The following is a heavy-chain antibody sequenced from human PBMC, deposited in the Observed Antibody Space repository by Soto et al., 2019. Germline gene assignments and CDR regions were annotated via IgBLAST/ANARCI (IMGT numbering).Heavy chain of an antibody. J-gene: IGHJ4*02. Sequence: GGSLRLSCAASGFTFSSYSMNWVRQAPGKGLEWVSSISSSSSYIYYADSVKGRFTISRDNAKNSLYLQMNSLRAEDTAVYYCARDFESSEDGYNGEDYWGQGTLVTVSS. CDR1: GFTFSSYS. CDR2: ISSSSSYI. D-gene: IGHD5-12*01. V-gene: IGHV3-21*01. CDR3: ARDFESSEDGYNGEDY.